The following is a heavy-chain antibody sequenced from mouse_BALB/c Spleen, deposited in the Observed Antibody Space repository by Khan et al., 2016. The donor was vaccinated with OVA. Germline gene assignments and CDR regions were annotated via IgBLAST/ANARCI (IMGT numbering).Heavy chain of an antibody. CDR2: ISSDGDYT. Sequence: EVMLVESEGGLVKPGGSLKLSCAASGFTFSTFAMSWVRQTPEKRLEWVATISSDGDYTYYPDNVTGRFTISRDNAKNTLYLQMSSLRSEDTAMYYCARSPYGNFAYWGQGTLVTVSA. D-gene: IGHD2-1*01. CDR3: ARSPYGNFAY. CDR1: GFTFSTFA. V-gene: IGHV5-9-1*01. J-gene: IGHJ3*01.